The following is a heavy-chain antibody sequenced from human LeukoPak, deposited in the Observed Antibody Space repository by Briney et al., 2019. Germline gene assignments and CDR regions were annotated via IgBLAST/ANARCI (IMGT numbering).Heavy chain of an antibody. CDR2: INPSGGST. CDR3: VRDPRQDNWNGVWYFDY. Sequence: GASVKVSCKASGYTFTSYYMHWVRQAPGQGLEWMGIINPSGGSTSYAQKFQGRVTMTRDMSTSTVYMELSSLRAEDTAVYYCVRDPRQDNWNGVWYFDYWGQGTLVTVSS. J-gene: IGHJ4*02. V-gene: IGHV1-46*01. D-gene: IGHD1-1*01. CDR1: GYTFTSYY.